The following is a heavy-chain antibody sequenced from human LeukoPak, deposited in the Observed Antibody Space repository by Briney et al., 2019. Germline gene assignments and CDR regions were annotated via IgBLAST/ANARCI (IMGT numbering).Heavy chain of an antibody. CDR1: GFTFSSYT. V-gene: IGHV3-21*01. Sequence: GGSLRLSCAASGFTFSSYTMNWVRQAPGKGLEWVSSISTNSNIYYADSVKGRFTISRDNAKNSLYLQMNSLRAEDTAVYYCAREESSSSGYYFDYWGQGALVTVSS. J-gene: IGHJ4*02. D-gene: IGHD6-6*01. CDR2: ISTNSNI. CDR3: AREESSSSGYYFDY.